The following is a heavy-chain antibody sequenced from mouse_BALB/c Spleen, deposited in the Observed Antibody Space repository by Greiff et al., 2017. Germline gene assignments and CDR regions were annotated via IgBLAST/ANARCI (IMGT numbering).Heavy chain of an antibody. CDR3: ARADYDGYYYAMDY. J-gene: IGHJ4*01. CDR2: ISSGGST. Sequence: EVQLVESGGGLVKPGGSLKLSCAASGFTFSSYAMSWVRQTPEKRLEWVASISSGGSTYYPDSVKGRFTISRDNARNILYLQMSSLRSEDTAMYYCARADYDGYYYAMDYWGQGTSVTVSS. CDR1: GFTFSSYA. V-gene: IGHV5-6-5*01. D-gene: IGHD2-4*01.